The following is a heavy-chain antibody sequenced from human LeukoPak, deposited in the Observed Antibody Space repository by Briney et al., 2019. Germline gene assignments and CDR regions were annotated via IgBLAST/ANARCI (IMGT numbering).Heavy chain of an antibody. J-gene: IGHJ4*02. CDR2: INPNSGGT. D-gene: IGHD5-18*01. V-gene: IGHV1-2*06. CDR3: ARTKTGGYSYGKYYFDY. Sequence: ASVKVSCKAAGSTFTGNYMHWVRQAPGQGLEWMGRINPNSGGTNYAQKFQGGVTMTRDTTISTAYMELSRLSSDDTAVYYCARTKTGGYSYGKYYFDYWGQGTLVTVSS. CDR1: GSTFTGNY.